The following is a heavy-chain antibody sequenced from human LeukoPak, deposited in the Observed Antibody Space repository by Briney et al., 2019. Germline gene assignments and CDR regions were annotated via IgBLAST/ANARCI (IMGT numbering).Heavy chain of an antibody. V-gene: IGHV4-61*02. Sequence: SQTLSLTCTVSGGSISSGSYYWNWIRQPAGKGLEWIGRIYTSGTTDYNPSLKSRVTISVDTSKNQFSLELSSVTAADTAMYYCARWGDLYWYFDLWGRGILVTVSS. CDR2: IYTSGTT. J-gene: IGHJ2*01. CDR1: GGSISSGSYY. CDR3: ARWGDLYWYFDL. D-gene: IGHD2-21*02.